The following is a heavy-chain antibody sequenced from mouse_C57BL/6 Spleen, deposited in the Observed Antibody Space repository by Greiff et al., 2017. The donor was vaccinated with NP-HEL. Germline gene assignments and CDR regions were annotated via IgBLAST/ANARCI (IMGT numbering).Heavy chain of an antibody. CDR2: ISSGSSTI. CDR1: GFTFSDYG. Sequence: EVKLVESGGGLVKPGGSLKLSCAASGFTFSDYGMHWVRQAPGKGLEWVAYISSGSSTIYYADTVKGRFTISRDNAKNTLFLQMTSLRSEDTAMYYCARPLYGSSFAWFAYWGQGTLVTVSA. CDR3: ARPLYGSSFAWFAY. J-gene: IGHJ3*01. D-gene: IGHD1-1*01. V-gene: IGHV5-17*01.